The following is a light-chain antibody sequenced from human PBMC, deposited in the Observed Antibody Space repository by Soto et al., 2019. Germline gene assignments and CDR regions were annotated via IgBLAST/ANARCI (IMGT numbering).Light chain of an antibody. CDR3: QQYSHLIT. V-gene: IGKV1-33*01. Sequence: DIQMTQSPSSVSASVGDRITITCRTSQDISNYLNWYQQKLGKAPKLLIYDASNLETGVPSRFSGSGSGTDFTFTISSLQPEDIATYYCQQYSHLITFGQGTRLEIK. J-gene: IGKJ5*01. CDR1: QDISNY. CDR2: DAS.